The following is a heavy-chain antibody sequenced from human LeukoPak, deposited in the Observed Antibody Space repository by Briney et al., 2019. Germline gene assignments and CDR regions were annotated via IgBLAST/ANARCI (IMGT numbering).Heavy chain of an antibody. Sequence: SETLSLTCAVYGGSFSGYYWSWIRQPPGKGLEWIGEINHSGSNNYNPSLKSRVTISVDTSKNQFSLKLSSVTAADTAVYYCASWDSSGYWVFDIWGQGTMVTVSS. D-gene: IGHD3-22*01. CDR3: ASWDSSGYWVFDI. CDR2: INHSGSN. CDR1: GGSFSGYY. J-gene: IGHJ3*02. V-gene: IGHV4-34*01.